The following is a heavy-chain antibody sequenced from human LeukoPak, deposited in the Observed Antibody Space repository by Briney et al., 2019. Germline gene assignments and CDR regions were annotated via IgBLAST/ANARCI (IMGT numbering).Heavy chain of an antibody. J-gene: IGHJ4*02. Sequence: PSETLSLTCTVSGGSISTYYWSWIRQPPGKGLEWLGYTYNSGSTLYIPSLKSRVTISVDTSRNEFSLRLTSVTAADAAVYYCVRDRELNYWGQGTLVTVSS. CDR2: TYNSGST. CDR1: GGSISTYY. CDR3: VRDRELNY. D-gene: IGHD3-10*01. V-gene: IGHV4-59*01.